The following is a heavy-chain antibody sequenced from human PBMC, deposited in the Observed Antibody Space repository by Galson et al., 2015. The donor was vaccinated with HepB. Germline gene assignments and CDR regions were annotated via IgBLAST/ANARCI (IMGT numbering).Heavy chain of an antibody. CDR1: GFTFSSYA. D-gene: IGHD1-26*01. V-gene: IGHV3-23*01. Sequence: SLRLSCAASGFTFSSYAMSWVRQAPGKGLEWVSAISGSGGSTYYADSVKGRFTISRDNSKNTLYLQMNSLRAEDTAVYYCAKVGQWELHASGYWGQGTLVTVSS. CDR3: AKVGQWELHASGY. CDR2: ISGSGGST. J-gene: IGHJ4*02.